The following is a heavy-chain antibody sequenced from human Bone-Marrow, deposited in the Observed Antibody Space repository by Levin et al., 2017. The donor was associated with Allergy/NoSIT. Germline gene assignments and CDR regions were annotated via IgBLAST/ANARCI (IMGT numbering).Heavy chain of an antibody. V-gene: IGHV4-59*01. CDR3: ARGNRLRWKGGGFDY. Sequence: SQTLSLPCTVSGGSIRSYYWSWIRQPPGKGLEWIGYIYYSGSTNYNPSLKSRVTISVDTSKNQFSLKLSSVTAADTAVYYCARGNRLRWKGGGFDYWGQGTLVTVSS. CDR2: IYYSGST. J-gene: IGHJ4*02. D-gene: IGHD4-23*01. CDR1: GGSIRSYY.